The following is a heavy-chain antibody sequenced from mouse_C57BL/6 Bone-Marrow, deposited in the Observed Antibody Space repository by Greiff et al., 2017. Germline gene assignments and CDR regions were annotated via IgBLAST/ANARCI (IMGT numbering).Heavy chain of an antibody. J-gene: IGHJ2*01. CDR2: IYPGSGST. CDR3: AMTTVVADY. CDR1: GYTFTSYG. Sequence: QVQLQQSGAELARPGASVKLSCKASGYTFTSYGISWVKQRTGQGLEWIGEIYPGSGSTYYNEKFKGKATLTASKSSSTAYMELRSLTSEDSAVYFCAMTTVVADYWGQGTTVTVSS. V-gene: IGHV1-81*01. D-gene: IGHD1-1*01.